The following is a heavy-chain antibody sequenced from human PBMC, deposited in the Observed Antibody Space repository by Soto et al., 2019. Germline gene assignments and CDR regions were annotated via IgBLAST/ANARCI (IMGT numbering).Heavy chain of an antibody. D-gene: IGHD6-19*01. V-gene: IGHV3-33*01. CDR3: ARDIAVAVRNAFDI. J-gene: IGHJ3*02. CDR2: IWYDGSNK. Sequence: GGSLRLSCAASGFSFSSYGMHWVRQAPGKGLERVAVIWYDGSNKYYADSVKGRFTISRDNSKNTLYLQMNSLRAEDTAVYYCARDIAVAVRNAFDIWGQGTMVTVSS. CDR1: GFSFSSYG.